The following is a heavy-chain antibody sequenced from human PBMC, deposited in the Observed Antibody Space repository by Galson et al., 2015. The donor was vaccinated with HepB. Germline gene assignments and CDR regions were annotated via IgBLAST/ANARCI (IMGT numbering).Heavy chain of an antibody. V-gene: IGHV3-9*01. D-gene: IGHD3-9*01. CDR2: ISWNSGSI. CDR1: GFTFDDYA. Sequence: SLRLSCAASGFTFDDYAMHWVRQAPGKGLEWVSGISWNSGSIGYADSVKGRFTISRDNAKNPLYLQMNSLRAEDTALYYCAKDSYDILTGLIDYWGQGTLVTVSS. J-gene: IGHJ4*02. CDR3: AKDSYDILTGLIDY.